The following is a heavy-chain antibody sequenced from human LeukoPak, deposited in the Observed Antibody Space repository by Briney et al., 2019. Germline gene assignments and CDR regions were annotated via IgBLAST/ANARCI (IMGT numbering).Heavy chain of an antibody. CDR1: GFTLSNSG. CDR3: SKSVRGWGYFDY. V-gene: IGHV3-30*02. J-gene: IGHJ4*02. CDR2: IREDGRNK. D-gene: IGHD3-10*02. Sequence: GGSLRLSCAASGFTLSNSGMHWVRQAPGKGLEWVAFIREDGRNKYYADSAKGRFTISRDNSKNTLYLQMNSLRPEDSAVYSCSKSVRGWGYFDYWGQGTLVTVSS.